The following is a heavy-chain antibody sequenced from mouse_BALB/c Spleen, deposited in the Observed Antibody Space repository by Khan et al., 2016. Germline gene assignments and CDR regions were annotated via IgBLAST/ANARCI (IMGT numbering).Heavy chain of an antibody. V-gene: IGHV9-3-1*01. CDR2: INTYTGEP. CDR3: ARRPTEAMDY. CDR1: GYTFTNYG. Sequence: LVESGPELKKPGETVKISCKASGYTFTNYGMNWVKQAPGKGLKWMGWINTYTGEPTYADDFKGRFAFSLETSASTAYLQINNLKNGDTATFFCARRPTEAMDYWGQGTSVTVSS. D-gene: IGHD1-1*01. J-gene: IGHJ4*01.